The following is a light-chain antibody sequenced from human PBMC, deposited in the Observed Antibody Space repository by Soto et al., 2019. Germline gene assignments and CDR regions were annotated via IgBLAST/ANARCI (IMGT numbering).Light chain of an antibody. CDR2: GAS. V-gene: IGKV3-15*01. CDR3: QQYNNWPWLT. CDR1: QSVSSN. Sequence: EIVMTQSPATLSVSPGERATLSCRASQSVSSNLAWYQQKPGQAPRLLIYGASTRATGIPARFSGSGSGTEFTLTISSLQSEDFAVYYCQQYNNWPWLTLGGGTKVEIK. J-gene: IGKJ4*01.